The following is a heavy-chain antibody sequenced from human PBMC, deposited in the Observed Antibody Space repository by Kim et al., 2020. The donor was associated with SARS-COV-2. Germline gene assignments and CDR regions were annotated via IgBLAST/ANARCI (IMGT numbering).Heavy chain of an antibody. Sequence: GGSLRLSCAASGFTFSSYSMNWVRQAPGKGLEWVSPISSSSSSYIYYADSVKGRFTISRDNAKNSLYLQMNSLRAEDTAVYYCARDRYCSSTSCYFAFDIWGQGTMVTVSS. CDR1: GFTFSSYS. V-gene: IGHV3-21*01. D-gene: IGHD2-2*01. CDR3: ARDRYCSSTSCYFAFDI. CDR2: ISSSSSSYI. J-gene: IGHJ3*02.